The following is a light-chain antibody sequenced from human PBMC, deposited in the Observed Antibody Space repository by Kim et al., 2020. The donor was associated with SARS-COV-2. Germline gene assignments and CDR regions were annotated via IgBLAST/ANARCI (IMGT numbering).Light chain of an antibody. J-gene: IGKJ4*01. Sequence: EIVLTQSPATLSLSPGERATLSCRASQSLSSSLAWYQHKLGQAPRLLLYDASNRATDIPARFSGSGSGTEFTLTISSLEPEDLAVYYCQQRSNWPLTFGGGTKVDIK. V-gene: IGKV3-11*01. CDR2: DAS. CDR1: QSLSSS. CDR3: QQRSNWPLT.